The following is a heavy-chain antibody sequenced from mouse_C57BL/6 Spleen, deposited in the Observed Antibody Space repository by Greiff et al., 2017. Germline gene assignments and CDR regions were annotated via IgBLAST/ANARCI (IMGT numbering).Heavy chain of an antibody. V-gene: IGHV1-82*01. CDR3: ASFITKGAMDY. Sequence: QVQLQQSGPELVKPGASVKISCKASGYAFSSSWMNWVKQRPGKGLEWIGRIYPGDGDTNYNGKFKGKATLTADKSSSTAYMQLSSLTSEDSAVYFCASFITKGAMDYWGQGTSVTVSS. D-gene: IGHD1-1*01. CDR1: GYAFSSSW. CDR2: IYPGDGDT. J-gene: IGHJ4*01.